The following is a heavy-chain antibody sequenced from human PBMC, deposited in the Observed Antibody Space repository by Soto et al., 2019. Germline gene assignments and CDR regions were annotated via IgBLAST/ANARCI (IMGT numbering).Heavy chain of an antibody. D-gene: IGHD3-3*01. CDR3: ARGRAYYDFWSGYYTDY. Sequence: SGTMDLTCAGAGGAISCSNWWCWFRQPPGKGLEWIGEIYHSGSTNYNPSLKSRVTISVDKSKNQFSLKLSSVSAADTAVYYCARGRAYYDFWSGYYTDYWGQGTLVTVAS. J-gene: IGHJ4*02. CDR2: IYHSGST. V-gene: IGHV4-4*02. CDR1: GGAISCSNW.